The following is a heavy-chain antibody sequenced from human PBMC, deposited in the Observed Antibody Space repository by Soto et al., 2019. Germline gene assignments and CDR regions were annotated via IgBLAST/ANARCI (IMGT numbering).Heavy chain of an antibody. Sequence: EVQLLESGGGLVQPGGSLRLSCAASGFTFSCYAMSWDRQAPAKGLEWVSANSGSGGSTYYADSVKGRFTISRDNSKNALQLQRNSLRVEDTAVYYCAKRGNGSGRFYFYYDYYLDVWDKGTTVTVAS. CDR2: NSGSGGST. J-gene: IGHJ6*03. D-gene: IGHD3-10*01. CDR1: GFTFSCYA. V-gene: IGHV3-23*01. CDR3: AKRGNGSGRFYFYYDYYLDV.